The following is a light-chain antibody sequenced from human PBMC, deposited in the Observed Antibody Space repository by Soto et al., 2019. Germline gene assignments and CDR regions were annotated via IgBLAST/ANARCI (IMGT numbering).Light chain of an antibody. CDR2: GNN. CDR1: SSNIGAGYD. J-gene: IGLJ3*02. CDR3: QSYDSSLSVLWV. V-gene: IGLV1-40*01. Sequence: QSVLTQPPSVSGAPGQRVTISCTGSSSNIGAGYDVNWYQQLPGTAPKLLIYGNNNRPSGVPDRFSGSKSGTSGSLAITGLQAEDEADYYCQSYDSSLSVLWVFGGGTKVTVL.